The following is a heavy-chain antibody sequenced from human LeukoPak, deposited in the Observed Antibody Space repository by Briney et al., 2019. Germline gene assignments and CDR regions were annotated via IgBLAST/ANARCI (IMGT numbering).Heavy chain of an antibody. CDR1: GFTFSDYY. CDR2: ISCSGSTI. V-gene: IGHV3-11*01. J-gene: IGHJ3*02. D-gene: IGHD3-10*01. Sequence: GGSLRLSCAASGFTFSDYYMNWIRQAPGTGLEWVSYISCSGSTIYYADSVKGRFTISRDNAKNSLYLQMNSLRAEDTAVYYCARELWFGELFSAFDIWGQGTMVTVSS. CDR3: ARELWFGELFSAFDI.